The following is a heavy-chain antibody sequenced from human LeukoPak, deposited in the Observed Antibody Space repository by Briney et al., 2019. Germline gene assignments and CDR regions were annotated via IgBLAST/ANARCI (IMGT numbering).Heavy chain of an antibody. CDR3: AKTYSGYDFGYFDY. D-gene: IGHD5-12*01. CDR2: ISGSGGST. V-gene: IGHV3-23*01. J-gene: IGHJ4*02. Sequence: GGSLRLSCAASGFTYSSYAMSWVRQAPGKGLEWVSAISGSGGSTYYADSVKGRFTISRDNSKNTLYLQMNSLRAEDTAVYYCAKTYSGYDFGYFDYWGQGTLVTVSS. CDR1: GFTYSSYA.